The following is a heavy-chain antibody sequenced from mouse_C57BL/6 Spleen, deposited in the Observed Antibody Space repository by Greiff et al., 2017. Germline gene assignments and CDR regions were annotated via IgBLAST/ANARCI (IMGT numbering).Heavy chain of an antibody. J-gene: IGHJ4*01. Sequence: QVQLQQSGPGLVQPSQSLSITCTVSGFSLTSYGVHWVRQPPGKGLEWLGVIWSGGSTDYNAAFISRLSISKDNSKSQVFFKMNSLQADDTAIDYVAKKNYGSSPGAMDYWGQGTSVTVSS. CDR3: AKKNYGSSPGAMDY. D-gene: IGHD1-1*01. V-gene: IGHV2-4*01. CDR2: IWSGGST. CDR1: GFSLTSYG.